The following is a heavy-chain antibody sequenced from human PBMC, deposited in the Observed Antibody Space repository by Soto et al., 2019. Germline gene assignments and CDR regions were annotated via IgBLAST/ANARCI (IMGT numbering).Heavy chain of an antibody. J-gene: IGHJ6*02. D-gene: IGHD5-12*01. CDR2: IGTAGDT. V-gene: IGHV3-13*04. CDR1: SFTFSIYD. CDR3: ARIGGYDPYYGMDV. Sequence: GGSLTLSCAAASFTFSIYDMHWVRQATGKGLEWVSAIGTAGDTYYPGSVKGRFTISRENAKNFLYLQMNSLRAGDTAVYYCARIGGYDPYYGMDVWGQGT.